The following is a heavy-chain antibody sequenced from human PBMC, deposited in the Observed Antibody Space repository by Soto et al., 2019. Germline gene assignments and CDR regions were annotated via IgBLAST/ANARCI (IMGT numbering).Heavy chain of an antibody. V-gene: IGHV5-10-1*03. CDR1: GYSFTSYW. CDR3: ARPPAAAGTSNWFDP. CDR2: IDPSDSYT. D-gene: IGHD6-13*01. Sequence: EVQLVQSGAEVKKPGESLRISCKGSGYSFTSYWISWVRQMPGKGLEWMGRIDPSDSYTNYSPSFQGHVTISADKSISTAYLQWSSLKASDTAMYYCARPPAAAGTSNWFDPWGQGTLVTVSS. J-gene: IGHJ5*02.